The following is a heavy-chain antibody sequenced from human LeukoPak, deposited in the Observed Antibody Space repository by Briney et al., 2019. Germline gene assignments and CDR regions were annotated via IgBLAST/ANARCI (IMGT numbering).Heavy chain of an antibody. CDR3: ARASSFDKTTRWNPAYFGP. J-gene: IGHJ5*02. Sequence: SQTLSLTCAVHGGSLSGFYWSWIRQPPGKGLEWIGEINHSGTTNYNPSLKSRVTISVDTSKNQVSLDLASVTAADTAVYYCARASSFDKTTRWNPAYFGPWGPGSLVTVAS. CDR1: GGSLSGFY. CDR2: INHSGTT. V-gene: IGHV4-34*01. D-gene: IGHD1-1*01.